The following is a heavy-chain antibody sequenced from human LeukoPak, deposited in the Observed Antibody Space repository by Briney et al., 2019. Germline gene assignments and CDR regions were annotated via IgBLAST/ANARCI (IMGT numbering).Heavy chain of an antibody. J-gene: IGHJ3*02. V-gene: IGHV3-23*01. CDR1: GFTFNYYA. D-gene: IGHD2-21*01. Sequence: GGSLRLSCAASGFTFNYYAMNWVRQAPGKGLEWVSAISGSGVGTYYADSVKGRFTISRDNSWNTLYLQMSSLRAEDTAVYYCAKDQVISGSEASDIWGQGTMVTVSS. CDR3: AKDQVISGSEASDI. CDR2: ISGSGVGT.